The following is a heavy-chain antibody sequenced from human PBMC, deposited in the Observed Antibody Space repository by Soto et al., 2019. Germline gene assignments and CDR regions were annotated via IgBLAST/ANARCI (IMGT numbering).Heavy chain of an antibody. Sequence: EVQLVESGGGLVKPGGSLRLSCAASGFTFSSYSMNWVRQAPGKGLEWVSSISSSSSFIYYADSVKGRFTISRDNAKYSLYLQMNSLRAEDTAMFYCARSYDILTGYSGFDYWGQGTLVTVSS. J-gene: IGHJ4*02. CDR1: GFTFSSYS. CDR2: ISSSSSFI. V-gene: IGHV3-21*01. CDR3: ARSYDILTGYSGFDY. D-gene: IGHD3-9*01.